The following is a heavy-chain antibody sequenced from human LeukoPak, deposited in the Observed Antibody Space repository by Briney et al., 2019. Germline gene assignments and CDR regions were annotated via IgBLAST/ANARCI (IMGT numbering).Heavy chain of an antibody. J-gene: IGHJ4*02. CDR1: GGSIGGSSYY. Sequence: SETLSLTCTVSGGSIGGSSYYWAWIRQPPGKGLEWIGSISFNGFTIYKPSLKSRVTLSVDTSKNQFSLTLGSVTAADTAVYYCAREGTGGALGYWGQGTLVTVSS. V-gene: IGHV4-39*07. CDR2: ISFNGFT. CDR3: AREGTGGALGY. D-gene: IGHD3-16*01.